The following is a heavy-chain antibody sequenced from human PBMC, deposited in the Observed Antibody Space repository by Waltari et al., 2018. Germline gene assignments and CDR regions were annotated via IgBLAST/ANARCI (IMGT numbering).Heavy chain of an antibody. CDR2: INAGNGNT. D-gene: IGHD3-22*01. CDR1: GYTFTSYA. Sequence: QVQLVQSGAEVKKPGASVKVSCKASGYTFTSYAMHWVRQATGKRLEWMGWINAGNGNTKYSQKFQGRVTITRDTSASTAYMELSSLRSEDTAVYYCARSGMQYYDSSGYSLFDYWGQGTLVTVSS. J-gene: IGHJ4*02. CDR3: ARSGMQYYDSSGYSLFDY. V-gene: IGHV1-3*01.